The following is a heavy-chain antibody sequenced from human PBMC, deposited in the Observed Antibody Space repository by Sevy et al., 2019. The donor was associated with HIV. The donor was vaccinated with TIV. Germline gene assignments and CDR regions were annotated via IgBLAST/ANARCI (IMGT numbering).Heavy chain of an antibody. Sequence: ASVKVSCEASGYTFSSYGITWVRQAPGQGLEWMGWISNNNSNKKSAQKFQDRVTMTTDTSTSTAYMELRSLRKDDTAVYYCARGVSVVAITGVWFDPWGQGTLVTVSS. J-gene: IGHJ5*02. V-gene: IGHV1-18*01. CDR2: ISNNNSNK. CDR3: ARGVSVVAITGVWFDP. CDR1: GYTFSSYG. D-gene: IGHD3-22*01.